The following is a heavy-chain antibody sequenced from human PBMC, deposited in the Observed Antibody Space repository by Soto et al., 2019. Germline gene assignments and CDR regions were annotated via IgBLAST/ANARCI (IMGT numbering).Heavy chain of an antibody. CDR2: INPSGGST. CDR1: GYTFTSYY. CDR3: ARDLEDIVVVVATNYGMDV. Sequence: GAPVKVSCKASGYTFTSYYMHWVRQAPGQGLEWMGIINPSGGSTSYAQKFQGRVTMTRDTSTSTVYMELSSLRSEDTAVYYCARDLEDIVVVVATNYGMDVWGQGTTVTVSS. D-gene: IGHD2-15*01. V-gene: IGHV1-46*01. J-gene: IGHJ6*02.